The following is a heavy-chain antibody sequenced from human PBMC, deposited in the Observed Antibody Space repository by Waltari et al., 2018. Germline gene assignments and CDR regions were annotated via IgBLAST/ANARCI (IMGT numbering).Heavy chain of an antibody. D-gene: IGHD3-22*01. CDR1: GFIFSNYV. V-gene: IGHV3-23*01. CDR2: INGYGDKT. J-gene: IGHJ1*01. CDR3: AKAHFYDTSGYIEH. Sequence: EVQVLESGGGLAQPGGSLRLTCAASGFIFSNYVIYWVRQAPGKGRGWVSGINGYGDKTYYAESVRGRFTLSRDNSRNTLSLEMSSLRADDTAVYYCAKAHFYDTSGYIEHWGQGTLVTVSS.